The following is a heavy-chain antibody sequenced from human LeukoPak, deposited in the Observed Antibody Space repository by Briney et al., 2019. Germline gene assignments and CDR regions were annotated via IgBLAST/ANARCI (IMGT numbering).Heavy chain of an antibody. CDR3: TTNRYCSAGTCFRLTR. D-gene: IGHD2-15*01. Sequence: GGSLRLTCAASGFTFSNYSMSWVRQAPGKGLEWVSDISGGGVSTYYADSVKGRFTISRDNSKNTVYLQMNSLRVEDTAIYYCTTNRYCSAGTCFRLTRCGQATLVTVSS. CDR2: ISGGGVST. V-gene: IGHV3-23*01. CDR1: GFTFSNYS. J-gene: IGHJ4*01.